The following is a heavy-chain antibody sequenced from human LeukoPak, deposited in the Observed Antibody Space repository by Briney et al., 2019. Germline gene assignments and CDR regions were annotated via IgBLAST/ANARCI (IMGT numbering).Heavy chain of an antibody. D-gene: IGHD3-22*01. Sequence: GGSLRLSCAASGSTFSSYAMSWVRQAPGKGLEWVSAISGSGGSTYYADSVKGRFTISRDNSKNTLYLQMNSLRAEDTAVYYCAKDTSVDSSGYYYVPLDYWGQGTLVTVSS. V-gene: IGHV3-23*01. J-gene: IGHJ4*02. CDR2: ISGSGGST. CDR1: GSTFSSYA. CDR3: AKDTSVDSSGYYYVPLDY.